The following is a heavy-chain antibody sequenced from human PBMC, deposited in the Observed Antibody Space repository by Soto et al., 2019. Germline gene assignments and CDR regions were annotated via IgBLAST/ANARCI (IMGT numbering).Heavy chain of an antibody. CDR2: VKHDGSEQ. J-gene: IGHJ4*02. Sequence: EVQLVESGEVLVQPGGSLRLSCAASGFSFSTYWMTWVRQAPGKGLEWVATVKHDGSEQHYVDSVKGRFTISRDNAKTSLYLEMNSLTAEDTAVYYCANASEWLLDSWGQGTLVTVCS. D-gene: IGHD3-3*01. CDR3: ANASEWLLDS. CDR1: GFSFSTYW. V-gene: IGHV3-7*01.